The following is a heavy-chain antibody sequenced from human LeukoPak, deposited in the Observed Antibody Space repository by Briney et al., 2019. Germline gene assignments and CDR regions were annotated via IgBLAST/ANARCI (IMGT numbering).Heavy chain of an antibody. Sequence: GGSLRLSCAVSGFTFSSYSMNWVRQAPGKGLQWVSYISSSTTTIYYTDSVKGRFTISRDNAKNSLYLQMNSLRDEDTAVYYCARDRGWEVLPGYFDYWGQGTLVTVSS. CDR3: ARDRGWEVLPGYFDY. CDR1: GFTFSSYS. J-gene: IGHJ4*02. CDR2: ISSSTTTI. V-gene: IGHV3-48*02. D-gene: IGHD1-26*01.